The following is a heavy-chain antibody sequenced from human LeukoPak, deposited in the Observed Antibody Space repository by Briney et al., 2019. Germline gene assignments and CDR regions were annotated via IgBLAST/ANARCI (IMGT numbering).Heavy chain of an antibody. CDR2: IYYSGST. CDR3: ARGTYYDFWSGSKQQAFDI. D-gene: IGHD3-3*01. CDR1: GGSISSYY. V-gene: IGHV4-59*01. J-gene: IGHJ3*02. Sequence: SETLSLTCTVSGGSISSYYWSWIRQPPGKGLEWIGYIYYSGSTNYNPSLKSRVTISVDTSKNQFSLKLSSVTAADTAVYYCARGTYYDFWSGSKQQAFDIWGQGTMVTVSS.